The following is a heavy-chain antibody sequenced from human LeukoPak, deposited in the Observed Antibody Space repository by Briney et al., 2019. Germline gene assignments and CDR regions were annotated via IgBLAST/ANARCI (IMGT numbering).Heavy chain of an antibody. CDR1: GGSISSSSYY. CDR3: ARRYYYDSSPPDY. J-gene: IGHJ4*02. Sequence: SETLSLTCTVSGGSISSSSYYWGWIRQPPGKGLEWIGSIYYSGSTYYNPSLKSRVTISVDTSKNQFSLKLSSVTAADTAVYYCARRYYYDSSPPDYWGQGTPVTVSS. V-gene: IGHV4-39*01. D-gene: IGHD3-22*01. CDR2: IYYSGST.